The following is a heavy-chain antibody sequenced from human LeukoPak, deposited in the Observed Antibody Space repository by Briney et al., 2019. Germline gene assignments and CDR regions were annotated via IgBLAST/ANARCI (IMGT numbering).Heavy chain of an antibody. D-gene: IGHD2-15*01. CDR3: ARVDIVVVVAAKGQPYFDY. CDR1: GYTFSNYG. V-gene: IGHV1-18*01. Sequence: ASVKVSCKASGYTFSNYGISWVRQAPGQGLEWMGWISAYNGNINYAQELQGRVTMTTDTSTSTAYTELRSLRSDDTAVYYCARVDIVVVVAAKGQPYFDYWGQGTLVTVSS. J-gene: IGHJ4*02. CDR2: ISAYNGNI.